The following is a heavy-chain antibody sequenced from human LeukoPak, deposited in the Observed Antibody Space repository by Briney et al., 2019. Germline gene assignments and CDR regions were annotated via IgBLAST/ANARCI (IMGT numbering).Heavy chain of an antibody. CDR1: GASLSRDY. V-gene: IGHV4-59*01. CDR3: ARGGGACGGDCSWYFDL. D-gene: IGHD2-21*02. CDR2: LYYSGNT. Sequence: PSETLSLTCTVSGASLSRDYWSSVRQTPGKRLEWIGYLYYSGNTNYHPSLKNRLTISADTSKNQFSLTLNSVTAADTAVYYCARGGGACGGDCSWYFDLWGRGTLVTVSS. J-gene: IGHJ2*01.